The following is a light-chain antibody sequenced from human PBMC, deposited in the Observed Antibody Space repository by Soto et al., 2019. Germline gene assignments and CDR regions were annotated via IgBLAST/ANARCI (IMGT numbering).Light chain of an antibody. Sequence: EVVLTQSPGTLSLSPGERATLSCRASQSVSNNYFAWYQQKPGQAPRLLIFGSSDRATGIPDRFNGSGSGIDFTLTISRLEPEDFAVYYCQQYGSSPPYTFGQGTKLEIK. CDR2: GSS. CDR3: QQYGSSPPYT. J-gene: IGKJ2*01. CDR1: QSVSNNY. V-gene: IGKV3-20*01.